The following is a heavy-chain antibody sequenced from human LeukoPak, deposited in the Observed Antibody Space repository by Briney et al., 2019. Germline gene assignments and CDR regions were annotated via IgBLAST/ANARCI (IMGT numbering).Heavy chain of an antibody. D-gene: IGHD3-22*01. Sequence: SETLSLTCAVYGGSFSGHYWSWIRQPPGKGLEWLGEINHSGSTNYNPSLKSRVTVSVDTSKNQFSLKLSSVTAADTAVYYCARGSQYSYDITGYYSHDYWGQGTLVTVSS. CDR3: ARGSQYSYDITGYYSHDY. CDR1: GGSFSGHY. J-gene: IGHJ4*02. V-gene: IGHV4-34*01. CDR2: INHSGST.